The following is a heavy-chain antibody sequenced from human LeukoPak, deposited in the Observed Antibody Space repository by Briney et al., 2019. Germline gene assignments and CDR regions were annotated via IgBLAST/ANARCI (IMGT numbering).Heavy chain of an antibody. J-gene: IGHJ6*03. V-gene: IGHV1-69*01. D-gene: IGHD4-11*01. CDR1: GGTFSSYA. Sequence: GGSVKVSCKASGGTFSSYAISWVRQAPGQGREWMGGIIPIFGTANYAQKFQGRVTITADESTSTAYMELSSLRSEDTAVYYCARRDYSNYPYYMDVWGKGTTVTVSS. CDR3: ARRDYSNYPYYMDV. CDR2: IIPIFGTA.